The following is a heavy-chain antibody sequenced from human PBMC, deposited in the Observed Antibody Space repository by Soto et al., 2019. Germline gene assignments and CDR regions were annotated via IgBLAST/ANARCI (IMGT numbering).Heavy chain of an antibody. CDR3: AREGGEKYYDFWSGYYSGMDV. D-gene: IGHD3-3*01. CDR2: IDPSDSYT. CDR1: GYSFTSYW. J-gene: IGHJ6*02. V-gene: IGHV5-10-1*01. Sequence: PGESLKISCKGSGYSFTSYWISWVRQMPGKGLECMGRIDPSDSYTNYSPSFQGHVTISADKSISTAYLQWSSLKASDTAMYYCAREGGEKYYDFWSGYYSGMDVWGQGTTVTVSS.